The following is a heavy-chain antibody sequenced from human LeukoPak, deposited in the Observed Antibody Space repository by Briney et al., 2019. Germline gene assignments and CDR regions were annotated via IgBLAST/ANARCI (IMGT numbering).Heavy chain of an antibody. Sequence: GGSLRLSCAASGFTFSSYAMSWVRQAPGKGLEWVSGISGSGDSTVYADSVKGRFTISRDNSRSTLYLQMNTLRADDTAVYYCEKDLLYGSGSYSWGVFDYWGQGTLVTVSS. D-gene: IGHD3-10*01. CDR2: ISGSGDST. CDR1: GFTFSSYA. J-gene: IGHJ4*02. V-gene: IGHV3-23*01. CDR3: EKDLLYGSGSYSWGVFDY.